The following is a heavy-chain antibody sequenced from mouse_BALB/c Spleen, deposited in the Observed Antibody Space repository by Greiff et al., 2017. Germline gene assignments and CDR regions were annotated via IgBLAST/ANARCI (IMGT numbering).Heavy chain of an antibody. CDR3: ARGNWFAY. J-gene: IGHJ3*01. CDR1: GFSLTSYG. Sequence: QVQLKQSGPGLVAPSQSLSITCTVSGFSLTSYGVHWVRQPPGKGLEWLGVIWAGGSTNYNSAFMSRLSISKDNSKSQVFLKMNSLQTDDTAMYYCARGNWFAYWGQGTLVTVSA. V-gene: IGHV2-9*02. CDR2: IWAGGST.